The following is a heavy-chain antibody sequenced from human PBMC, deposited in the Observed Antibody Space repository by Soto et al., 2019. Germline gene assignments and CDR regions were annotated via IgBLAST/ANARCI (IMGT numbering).Heavy chain of an antibody. CDR2: IIPFHGVT. CDR3: TRDWEITVSTWSFGGF. CDR1: GGTFSPYT. D-gene: IGHD3-10*01. Sequence: QVQLVQSGAEVKKPGSSVKVSCKASGGTFSPYTINWVRQAPGQGLEWMGRIIPFHGVTNYAQKFQARVTIHADKSTSTAYMELSGLRFEDTAMYYCTRDWEITVSTWSFGGFWGRGTLVTVSS. J-gene: IGHJ4*02. V-gene: IGHV1-69*08.